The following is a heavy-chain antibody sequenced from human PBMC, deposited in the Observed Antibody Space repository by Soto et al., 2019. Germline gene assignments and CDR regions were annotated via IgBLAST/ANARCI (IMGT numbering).Heavy chain of an antibody. D-gene: IGHD3-10*01. Sequence: QVQLVQSGAEVKKPGASVKVSCKASGYTFTSYDINWVRQATGQGLEWMGWMNPNSGNTGYAQKFRGRXXMXRXXSISTAYMELSSLRSEDTAVYYGAGEWFGPYGMDVWGQGTTVTVSS. CDR3: AGEWFGPYGMDV. CDR2: MNPNSGNT. V-gene: IGHV1-8*01. J-gene: IGHJ6*02. CDR1: GYTFTSYD.